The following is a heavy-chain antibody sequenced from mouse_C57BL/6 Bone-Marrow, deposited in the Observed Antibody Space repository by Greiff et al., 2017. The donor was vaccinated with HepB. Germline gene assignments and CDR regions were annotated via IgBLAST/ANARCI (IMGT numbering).Heavy chain of an antibody. V-gene: IGHV6-6*01. D-gene: IGHD1-1*01. CDR2: IRNKANNHAT. CDR3: TPYYCGSEAFAY. Sequence: EVKLVESGGGLVQPGGSMKLSCAASGFTFSDAWMDWVRQSPEKGLEWVVEIRNKANNHATYYAVSVKGRFTISRDDYKSSVYLQMNSLRAEDSGIYYCTPYYCGSEAFAYWGQGTLVTVSA. J-gene: IGHJ3*01. CDR1: GFTFSDAW.